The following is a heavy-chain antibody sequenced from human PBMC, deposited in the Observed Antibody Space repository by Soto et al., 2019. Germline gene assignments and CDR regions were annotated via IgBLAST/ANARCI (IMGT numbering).Heavy chain of an antibody. CDR3: ARLSPARSPANF. Sequence: GESLKISCKGSGYSFTDYWIGWVRQMPGKGLEWMGIIYPGDSDTRYNPSFQGRVTISADKSITTAYLQWRSLKASDTAMYFCARLSPARSPANFWGQRTLVTVSS. CDR2: IYPGDSDT. V-gene: IGHV5-51*01. D-gene: IGHD6-6*01. CDR1: GYSFTDYW. J-gene: IGHJ4*02.